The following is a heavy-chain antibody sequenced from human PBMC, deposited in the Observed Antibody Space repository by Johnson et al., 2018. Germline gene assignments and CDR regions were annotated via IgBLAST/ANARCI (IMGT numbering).Heavy chain of an antibody. CDR2: ISWNSGSI. CDR3: VLGMDIGMVWVDV. J-gene: IGHJ6*04. D-gene: IGHD5-18*01. Sequence: VQLQESGGGLVQPGRSLRLSCAASGFTFDDYAMHWVRQAPGKGLEWVSGISWNSGSIGYADSVKGRFTISRDNAKNSLYLQMNSLRAEDTAVYYCVLGMDIGMVWVDVWGKGTTVTVSS. V-gene: IGHV3-9*01. CDR1: GFTFDDYA.